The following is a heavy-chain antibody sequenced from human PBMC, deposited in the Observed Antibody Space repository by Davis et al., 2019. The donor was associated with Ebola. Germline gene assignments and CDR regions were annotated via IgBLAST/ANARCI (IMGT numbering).Heavy chain of an antibody. J-gene: IGHJ4*02. CDR1: GFTFHNNW. Sequence: GESLKISCAASGFTFHNNWMNWVRQAPGKGLVWVSRIHSDGTSTIYTDSVKGRFTISRDNAKNTLYLQMNSLRAEDTAVYYCATAGTNYGAFDYWGQGTLVTVSS. D-gene: IGHD1-14*01. V-gene: IGHV3-74*01. CDR2: IHSDGTST. CDR3: ATAGTNYGAFDY.